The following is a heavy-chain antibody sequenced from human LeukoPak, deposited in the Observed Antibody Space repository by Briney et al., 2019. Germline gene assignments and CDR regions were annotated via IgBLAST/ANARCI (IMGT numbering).Heavy chain of an antibody. CDR3: ARGEMATPNDY. J-gene: IGHJ4*02. CDR1: GGSFSGYY. CDR2: INHSGST. Sequence: PSETLSLTCAVYGGSFSGYYWSWIRQPPGEGLEWIGEINHSGSTNYNPSLKSRVTISVDTSKNQFSLKLSSVTAADTAVYYCARGEMATPNDYWGQGTLVTVSS. V-gene: IGHV4-34*01. D-gene: IGHD5-24*01.